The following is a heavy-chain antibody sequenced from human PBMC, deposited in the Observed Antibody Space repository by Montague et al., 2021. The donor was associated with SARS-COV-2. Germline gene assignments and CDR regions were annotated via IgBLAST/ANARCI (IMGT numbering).Heavy chain of an antibody. CDR1: GDSFTSRTYS. J-gene: IGHJ4*02. Sequence: SETLSLTCTASGDSFTSRTYSWGWIRQPPGKRLEWLGYVYSSGTTNYNPSLNSRIAISVDTSKNQFSLRLDSVTAADTAIYYCATLTQSNGDFWGQGALVTVS. D-gene: IGHD4/OR15-4a*01. CDR3: ATLTQSNGDF. CDR2: VYSSGTT. V-gene: IGHV4-61*05.